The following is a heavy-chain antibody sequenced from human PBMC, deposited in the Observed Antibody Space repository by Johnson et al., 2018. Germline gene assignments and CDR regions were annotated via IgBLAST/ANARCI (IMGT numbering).Heavy chain of an antibody. Sequence: QVQLVQSGGGVVQPGRSLRLSCAAPGFTISSYGMPWVRQAPGKGLEWVAVISYDGRKKYYADSVKGRFTISRDNSKNTLYLQMNSLTTEDTAVYYCANLPMTTLTTSLVDVWGQGTTVTVSS. CDR2: ISYDGRKK. D-gene: IGHD4-11*01. CDR3: ANLPMTTLTTSLVDV. CDR1: GFTISSYG. J-gene: IGHJ6*02. V-gene: IGHV3-30*18.